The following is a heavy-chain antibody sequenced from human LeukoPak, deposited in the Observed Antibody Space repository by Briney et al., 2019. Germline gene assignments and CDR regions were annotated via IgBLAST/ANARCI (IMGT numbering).Heavy chain of an antibody. D-gene: IGHD3-3*01. V-gene: IGHV3-15*01. CDR1: GFTSSNAW. CDR3: TTEAYYDFWSGYGY. J-gene: IGHJ4*02. CDR2: IKSKTDGGTT. Sequence: GSLRLSCAASGFTSSNAWMSWVRQAPGKGLEWVGRIKSKTDGGTTDYAAPVKGRFTISRDDSKNTLYLQMNSLKTEDTAVYYCTTEAYYDFWSGYGYWGQGTLVTVSS.